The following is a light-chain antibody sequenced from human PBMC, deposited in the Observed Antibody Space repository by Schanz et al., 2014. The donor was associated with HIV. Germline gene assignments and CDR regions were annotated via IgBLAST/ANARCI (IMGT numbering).Light chain of an antibody. Sequence: QSVLTQPPSVSAAPGQRVTISCSGSAFNVGQNYVSWYQQFPGTAPKLLIYVTHQRPSEIPDRFSGSKTGTSATLAITGLQTEDEADYYCGSWDSSLKAVVFGGGTKLTVL. CDR3: GSWDSSLKAVV. J-gene: IGLJ2*01. V-gene: IGLV1-51*01. CDR1: AFNVGQNY. CDR2: VTH.